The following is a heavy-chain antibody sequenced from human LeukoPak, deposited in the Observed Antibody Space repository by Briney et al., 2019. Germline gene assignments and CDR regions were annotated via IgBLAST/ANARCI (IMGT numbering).Heavy chain of an antibody. CDR1: GFTFSSYG. CDR3: ARDRWEVSYGMDV. D-gene: IGHD1-26*01. J-gene: IGHJ6*02. V-gene: IGHV3-30*03. CDR2: ISYDGSNK. Sequence: GGSLRLSCAASGFTFSSYGMHWVRQAPGKGLEWVAVISYDGSNKYYADSVKGRFTISRDNSKNTLYLQMNSLRAEDTAVYYCARDRWEVSYGMDVWGQGTTVTVSS.